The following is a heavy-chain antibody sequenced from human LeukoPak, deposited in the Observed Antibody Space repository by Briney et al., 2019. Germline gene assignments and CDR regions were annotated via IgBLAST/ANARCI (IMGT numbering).Heavy chain of an antibody. D-gene: IGHD3-22*01. V-gene: IGHV4-39*07. CDR2: IYYSGST. Sequence: PSETLSLTCTVSGGSISSSSYYWGWIRQPPGKGLEWIGSIYYSGSTYYNPSLMSRVTISVDTSKNQFSLKLSSVTAADTAVYYCASHYYDSSGYLIAFDIWGQGTMVTVSS. CDR3: ASHYYDSSGYLIAFDI. CDR1: GGSISSSSYY. J-gene: IGHJ3*02.